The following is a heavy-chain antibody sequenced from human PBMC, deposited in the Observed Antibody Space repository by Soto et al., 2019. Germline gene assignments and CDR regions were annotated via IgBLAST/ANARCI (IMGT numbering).Heavy chain of an antibody. CDR2: ITATGGTT. CDR3: AKRGTNNWYSS. J-gene: IGHJ5*01. Sequence: PGGSLRLSCAASGFTFSSHVMTWVRQAPGEGLEWVSGITATGGTTYYADSVKGRFTISRDNSKNTLYLQMNSLRVADTAVYYCAKRGTNNWYSSWGQGTLVTVSS. V-gene: IGHV3-23*01. CDR1: GFTFSSHV. D-gene: IGHD2-2*01.